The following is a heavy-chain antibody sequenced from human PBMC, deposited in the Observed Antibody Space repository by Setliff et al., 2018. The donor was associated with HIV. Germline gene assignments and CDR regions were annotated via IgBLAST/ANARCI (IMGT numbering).Heavy chain of an antibody. CDR1: GGSITSSLYY. D-gene: IGHD4-17*01. J-gene: IGHJ6*03. Sequence: SETLSLTCTVSGGSITSSLYYWTWIRQHPGKGLEWIGYFYYSGFTYYNPSLKSRVTISIDTSNNQFSLKLKSVTAADTAVYYCATPVTSRGYYYMDVWSKGTTVTVSS. V-gene: IGHV4-31*03. CDR2: FYYSGFT. CDR3: ATPVTSRGYYYMDV.